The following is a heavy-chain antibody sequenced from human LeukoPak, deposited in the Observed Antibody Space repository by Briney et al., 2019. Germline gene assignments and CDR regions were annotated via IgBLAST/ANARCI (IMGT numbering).Heavy chain of an antibody. J-gene: IGHJ4*02. CDR2: IYHSGST. CDR3: ARGMGYDSSGYYGYYFDY. Sequence: PSETLSLTCTVSGGSISSYYWSWIRQPAGKGLEWIGYIYHSGSTYYNPSLKSRVTISVDRSKNQFSLKLSSVTAADTAVYYCARGMGYDSSGYYGYYFDYWGQGTLVTVSS. CDR1: GGSISSYY. D-gene: IGHD3-22*01. V-gene: IGHV4-59*12.